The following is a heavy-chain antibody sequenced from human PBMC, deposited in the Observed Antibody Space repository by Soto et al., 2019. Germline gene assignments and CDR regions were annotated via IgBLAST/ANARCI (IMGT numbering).Heavy chain of an antibody. CDR2: IKQGGSEK. D-gene: IGHD6-13*01. CDR3: ARGGKSSSSWFDY. Sequence: EVQLVESGGGLVQPGGSLRLSCAASGFTFSSYWMSWVRQAPGKGLEWVANIKQGGSEKYYVDSVKGRFTISRDNAKNTPYLQMNSLRGEDTAVDYCARGGKSSSSWFDYWGQGTLVTVSS. J-gene: IGHJ5*01. CDR1: GFTFSSYW. V-gene: IGHV3-7*01.